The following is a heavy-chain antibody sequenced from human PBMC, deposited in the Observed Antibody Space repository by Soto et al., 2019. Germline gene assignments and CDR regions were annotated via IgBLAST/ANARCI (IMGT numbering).Heavy chain of an antibody. J-gene: IGHJ4*02. CDR2: INHSGST. Sequence: SETLSLTCAVYGGSFSGYYWSWIRQPPGKGLEWIGEINHSGSTNYNPSLKSRVTISVDTSKNQFSLKLSSVTAADTAVYYCARGGGRQEIDYWGQGTLVTVSS. V-gene: IGHV4-34*01. CDR3: ARGGGRQEIDY. CDR1: GGSFSGYY. D-gene: IGHD3-10*01.